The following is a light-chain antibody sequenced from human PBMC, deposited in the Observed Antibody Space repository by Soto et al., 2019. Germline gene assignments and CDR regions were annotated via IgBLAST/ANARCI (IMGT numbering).Light chain of an antibody. CDR3: HQRQSWPRT. CDR1: QSVSSNY. Sequence: EIVLTQSPGTLSLSPGERATLSCRASQSVSSNYLAWYQQKPGQAPRLLIYGASSRATGIPDRFSGSGSGTDFTLTISCLQSEDFAVYYCHQRQSWPRTFGQGTKVDIK. J-gene: IGKJ1*01. V-gene: IGKV3-20*01. CDR2: GAS.